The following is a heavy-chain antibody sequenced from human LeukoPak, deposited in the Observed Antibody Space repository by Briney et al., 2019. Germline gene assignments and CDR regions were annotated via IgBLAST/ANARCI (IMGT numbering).Heavy chain of an antibody. CDR1: GASISRSRDD. CDR3: ARQVRARATVDY. J-gene: IGHJ4*02. Sequence: SETLSLTCSVSGASISRSRDDWGWVRQPPGRGREWIGSIFYSGRTSHNPSLKSPVTISVDTSKNQFSLKVSSVTAADTAVYYCARQVRARATVDYWGQGTLVTVSS. V-gene: IGHV4-39*01. D-gene: IGHD6-6*01. CDR2: IFYSGRT.